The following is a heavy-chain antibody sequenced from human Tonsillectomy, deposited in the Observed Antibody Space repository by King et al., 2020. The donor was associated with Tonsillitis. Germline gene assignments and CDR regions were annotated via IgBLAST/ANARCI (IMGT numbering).Heavy chain of an antibody. CDR2: INPNSGGT. V-gene: IGHV1-2*02. CDR3: ARDKRQWLVRGKYYFDY. D-gene: IGHD6-19*01. Sequence: VQLVESGAEVKKPGASVKVSCKASGYTFTGYYMHWVRQAPGQGLEWMGWINPNSGGTNYAQKFQGRVTMTRDTSISTAYMGLSRLRSDDTAVYYCARDKRQWLVRGKYYFDYWGQGTLVTVSS. J-gene: IGHJ4*02. CDR1: GYTFTGYY.